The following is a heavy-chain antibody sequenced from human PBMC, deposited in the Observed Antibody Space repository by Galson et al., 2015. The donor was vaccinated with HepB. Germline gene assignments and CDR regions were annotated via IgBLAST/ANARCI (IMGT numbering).Heavy chain of an antibody. Sequence: SLRLSCAASGFTFSSYSMNWVRQAPGKGLEWVSSISSSSSYIYYADSVKGRFTISRDNAKNSLYLQMNSLRAEDTAVYYCARDPDYYDSSGYVDYWGQGTLVTVSS. CDR1: GFTFSSYS. V-gene: IGHV3-21*01. D-gene: IGHD3-22*01. J-gene: IGHJ4*02. CDR3: ARDPDYYDSSGYVDY. CDR2: ISSSSSYI.